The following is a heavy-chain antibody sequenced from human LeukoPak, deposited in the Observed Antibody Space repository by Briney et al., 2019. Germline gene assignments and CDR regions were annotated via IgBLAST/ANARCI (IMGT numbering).Heavy chain of an antibody. Sequence: SVKVSCKASGGTFSSYAISWVRQAPGQGLEWMGRIIPILGIANYAQKFQGRVTITADKSTSTAYMELSSLRSEDTAVYYCARVTNYGDPHYYGMDVWGQGTTVTVSS. CDR2: IIPILGIA. J-gene: IGHJ6*02. CDR3: ARVTNYGDPHYYGMDV. CDR1: GGTFSSYA. D-gene: IGHD4-17*01. V-gene: IGHV1-69*04.